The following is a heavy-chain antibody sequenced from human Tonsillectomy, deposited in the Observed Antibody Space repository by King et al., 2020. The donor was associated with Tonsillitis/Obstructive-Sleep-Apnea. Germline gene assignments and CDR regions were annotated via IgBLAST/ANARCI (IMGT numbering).Heavy chain of an antibody. V-gene: IGHV4-34*01. CDR2: INHSGST. J-gene: IGHJ6*02. Sequence: VQLQQWGAGLLKPSETLSLTCGVYGGSFSGYYWSWIRQPPGKGLEWIGEINHSGSTNYNPSHKSRVIISVDTSKDQFSLKLSSVTAADTAMYYCASGSSSSLAYYSYGMDVWGQGTTVTVSS. CDR1: GGSFSGYY. CDR3: ASGSSSSLAYYSYGMDV. D-gene: IGHD6-6*01.